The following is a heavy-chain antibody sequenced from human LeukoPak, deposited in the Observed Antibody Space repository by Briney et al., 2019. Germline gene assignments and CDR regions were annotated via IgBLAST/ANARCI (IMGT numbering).Heavy chain of an antibody. J-gene: IGHJ5*02. Sequence: PGGSLRLSCAASGFTFSSYSIHWVRQAPGKGLEWVAVISYDGSNKYYADSVKGRFTISRDNSKNTLYLQMNSLRAEDTAVYYCARDSPDYGSGSYYYNWFDPWGQGTLVTVSS. CDR1: GFTFSSYS. CDR3: ARDSPDYGSGSYYYNWFDP. CDR2: ISYDGSNK. D-gene: IGHD3-10*01. V-gene: IGHV3-30-3*01.